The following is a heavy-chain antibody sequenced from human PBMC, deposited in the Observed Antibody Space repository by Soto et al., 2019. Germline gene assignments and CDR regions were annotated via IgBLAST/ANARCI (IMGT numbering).Heavy chain of an antibody. CDR2: SHYSGRT. V-gene: IGHV4-59*03. D-gene: IGHD3-10*01. CDR1: SGSISSYY. J-gene: IGHJ5*02. CDR3: VGSVTDVWVSKEDSWFDP. Sequence: QVQLQQSAPGLVKPSETLSLTCTVSSGSISSYYWSWIRQPPGEGLQWIGYSHYSGRTKYNPSLKRRDTMAVHTSKTKFSLSLKAVTAADTAFYYCVGSVTDVWVSKEDSWFDPWGQGTLVTISS.